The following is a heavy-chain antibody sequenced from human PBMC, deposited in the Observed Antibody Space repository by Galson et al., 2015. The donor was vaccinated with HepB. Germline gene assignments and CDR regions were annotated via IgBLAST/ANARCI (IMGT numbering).Heavy chain of an antibody. V-gene: IGHV4-30-4*01. CDR2: IYNSGST. J-gene: IGHJ4*02. D-gene: IGHD3-22*01. Sequence: TLSLTCTVSGGSISSGDYYWSWIRQPPGKGLEWIGYIYNSGSTYYSPSLKSRVTISVDTSKNQFSLKLSSVTAADTAVYYCARESGYYDSSGYYGVFDYWGQGTLVTVSS. CDR3: ARESGYYDSSGYYGVFDY. CDR1: GGSISSGDYY.